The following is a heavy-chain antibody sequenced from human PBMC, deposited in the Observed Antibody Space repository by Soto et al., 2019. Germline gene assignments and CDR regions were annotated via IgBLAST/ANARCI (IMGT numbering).Heavy chain of an antibody. CDR2: IWFDGSTE. Sequence: QLQLVESGGGVVQPGRSLRLSCAASGFDVLNYAMHWVRQAPGKGLEWVALIWFDGSTEYYADLVKGRFTMSRDSSKNTVYLEMNTLRAEDTAVYYCARRYNWSPVFLSYLYGIDVWGQGTTVTVSS. CDR3: ARRYNWSPVFLSYLYGIDV. D-gene: IGHD1-1*01. CDR1: GFDVLNYA. V-gene: IGHV3-33*01. J-gene: IGHJ6*02.